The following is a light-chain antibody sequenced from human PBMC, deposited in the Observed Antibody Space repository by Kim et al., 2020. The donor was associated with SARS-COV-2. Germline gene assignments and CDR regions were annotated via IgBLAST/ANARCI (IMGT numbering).Light chain of an antibody. J-gene: IGLJ2*01. V-gene: IGLV1-44*01. CDR2: GND. CDR3: ASLHDSLNGPV. Sequence: RVTISCSGSTSTIGNNPVQWYQQLPGAAPKLLIYGNDQRPSGVPDRFSASKYGTSASLAIGGLQSEDEADYFCASLHDSLNGPVFGGGTQLTVL. CDR1: TSTIGNNP.